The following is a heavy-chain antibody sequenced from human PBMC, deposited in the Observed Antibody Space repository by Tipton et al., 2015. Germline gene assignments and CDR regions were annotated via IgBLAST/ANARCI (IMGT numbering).Heavy chain of an antibody. CDR3: AKDREVGATGWYLHYFDY. CDR1: GFTFSSYA. Sequence: SLRLSCAASGFTFSSYAMNWVRQAPGKGLEWVSSISGSGGSTYYADAVEGRFTISRDNSKNTLYLQMNSLRAEDTALYYCAKDREVGATGWYLHYFDYWGQGTLVIVSS. V-gene: IGHV3-23*01. J-gene: IGHJ4*02. CDR2: ISGSGGST. D-gene: IGHD6-19*01.